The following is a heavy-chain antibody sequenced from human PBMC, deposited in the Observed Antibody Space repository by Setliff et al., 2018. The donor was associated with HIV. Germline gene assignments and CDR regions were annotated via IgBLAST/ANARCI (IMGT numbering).Heavy chain of an antibody. CDR3: ARDRSSGWSKDWFDT. V-gene: IGHV4-4*07. CDR1: GGSISSYY. CDR2: IYISGST. Sequence: PSETLSLTCTVSGGSISSYYWSWIRQPAGKGLEWIGHIYISGSTNYNPSFNSRVTMSVDTSKNQFSLRLTSVTATDTAMYHCARDRSSGWSKDWFDTWGQGILVTVSS. D-gene: IGHD6-19*01. J-gene: IGHJ5*02.